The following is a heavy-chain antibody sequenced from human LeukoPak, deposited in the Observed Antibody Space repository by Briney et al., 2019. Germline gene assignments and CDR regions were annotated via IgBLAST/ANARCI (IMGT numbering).Heavy chain of an antibody. CDR2: IKQDGNEK. V-gene: IGHV3-7*01. Sequence: GGSLRLSCTGSGFTFSSYWMTWVRQVPGKGLEWVANIKQDGNEKYFVDSVRGRFTVSRDNSKNTLYLQMNSLRAEDTAVYYCASPDPVVRGAASTYYYYYYMDVWGKGTTVTVSS. CDR3: ASPDPVVRGAASTYYYYYYMDV. CDR1: GFTFSSYW. J-gene: IGHJ6*03. D-gene: IGHD3-10*01.